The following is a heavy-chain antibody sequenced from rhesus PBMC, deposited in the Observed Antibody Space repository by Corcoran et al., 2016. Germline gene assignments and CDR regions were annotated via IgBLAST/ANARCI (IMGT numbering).Heavy chain of an antibody. V-gene: IGHV4S2*01. CDR3: ARGDRIVGCDY. CDR2: IYNGGGNT. Sequence: QVQLQESGPGLVKPSETLPLTCAVSGASISTHYWNWIRQAPGKGLEWIGRIYNGGGNTDYNPSLESRVTFSIDTSKNQFSLKLTSVTAADTAVYYCARGDRIVGCDYWGQGVLVTVSS. D-gene: IGHD1-44*01. J-gene: IGHJ4*01. CDR1: GASISTHY.